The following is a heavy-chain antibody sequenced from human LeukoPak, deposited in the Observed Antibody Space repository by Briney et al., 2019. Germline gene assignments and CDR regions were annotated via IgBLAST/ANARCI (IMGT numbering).Heavy chain of an antibody. CDR3: ARLLGYRYYDFWSGYSDG. J-gene: IGHJ4*02. CDR1: GGSISSGGYY. D-gene: IGHD3-3*01. Sequence: SETLSLTCTVSGGSISSGGYYWSWIRQPPGKGLEWIGEINHSGSTNYNPSLKSRVTISVDTSKNQFSLKLSSVTAADTAVYYCARLLGYRYYDFWSGYSDGWGQGTLVTVSS. V-gene: IGHV4-39*07. CDR2: INHSGST.